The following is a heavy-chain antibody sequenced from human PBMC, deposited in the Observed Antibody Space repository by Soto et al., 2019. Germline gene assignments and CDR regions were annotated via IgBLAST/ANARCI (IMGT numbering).Heavy chain of an antibody. J-gene: IGHJ6*03. V-gene: IGHV3-33*01. Sequence: GGSLRLSCAASGFTFSSYGMHGGRQAPGKGLEWVAVIWYDGSNKYYADSVKGRFTISRDNSKNTLYLQMNSLRAEDTAVYYCARDPSITIFGVVIGRYYYHLAVWAKGTSVTGSS. CDR3: ARDPSITIFGVVIGRYYYHLAV. D-gene: IGHD3-3*01. CDR2: IWYDGSNK. CDR1: GFTFSSYG.